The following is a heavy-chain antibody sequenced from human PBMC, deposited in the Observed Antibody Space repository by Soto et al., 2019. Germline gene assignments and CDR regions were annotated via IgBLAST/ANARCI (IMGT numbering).Heavy chain of an antibody. D-gene: IGHD3-22*01. V-gene: IGHV5-51*01. CDR1: GFTFINYW. J-gene: IGHJ4*02. Sequence: PGESLKISCQGSGFTFINYWIGWVRQRPGKGLEWMGIIYPGDSDTRYGPSLQGQVTISADSSINTAYLQWGSLKASDTAVYYCARRPRYHYDSSGYSSPFDYWGRGTLVTVSS. CDR3: ARRPRYHYDSSGYSSPFDY. CDR2: IYPGDSDT.